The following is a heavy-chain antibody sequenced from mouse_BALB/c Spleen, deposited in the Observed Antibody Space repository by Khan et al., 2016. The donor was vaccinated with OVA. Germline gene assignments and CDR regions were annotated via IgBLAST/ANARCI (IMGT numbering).Heavy chain of an antibody. V-gene: IGHV1-77*01. CDR1: GYTFTDYY. D-gene: IGHD1-2*01. CDR2: ISPGSGDT. Sequence: QVQLQQSGAELARPGASVKLSCKASGYTFTDYYINWVKLRTGQGLEWIGEISPGSGDTYYNERFKGKATLTADISSSTAYMQLTSLTSEASAVYFCARRNYFGYTFAYWGQGTLVTVSA. J-gene: IGHJ3*01. CDR3: ARRNYFGYTFAY.